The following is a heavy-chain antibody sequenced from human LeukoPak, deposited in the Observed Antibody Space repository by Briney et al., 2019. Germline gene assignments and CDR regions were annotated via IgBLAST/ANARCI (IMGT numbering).Heavy chain of an antibody. Sequence: PSETLSLTCTVSGGSINIYYWSWIRQPPGKGLECVGYIYYSGSTNYKPSLKRRVTISVDTSKNQFSLKVSSVTAADTAVYYCASSRSSSGWSLIDYWGQGALVTVSS. CDR2: IYYSGST. J-gene: IGHJ4*02. CDR1: GGSINIYY. CDR3: ASSRSSSGWSLIDY. V-gene: IGHV4-59*01. D-gene: IGHD6-19*01.